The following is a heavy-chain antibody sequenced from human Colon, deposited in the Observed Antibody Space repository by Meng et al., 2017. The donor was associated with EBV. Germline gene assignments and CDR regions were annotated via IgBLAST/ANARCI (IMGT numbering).Heavy chain of an antibody. Sequence: QGQCTGCGPGLVKPSQPRSPTCTVPGGSVSSGGYYWTWIRQHPGKGLEWFGHIYYSGSTFYNPSLKRRVIISIDTSKNQFSLNLRSVTAADTAVYYCARVSSGWDYFDYWGQGTLVTVSS. CDR1: GGSVSSGGYY. CDR3: ARVSSGWDYFDY. D-gene: IGHD6-19*01. CDR2: IYYSGST. V-gene: IGHV4-31*03. J-gene: IGHJ4*02.